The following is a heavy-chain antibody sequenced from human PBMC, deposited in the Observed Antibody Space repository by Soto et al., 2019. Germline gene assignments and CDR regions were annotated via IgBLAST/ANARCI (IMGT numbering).Heavy chain of an antibody. CDR3: TRGGNYYFDY. V-gene: IGHV3-74*01. J-gene: IGHJ4*02. CDR2: INGDGGTI. CDR1: GFTFSTSW. D-gene: IGHD1-7*01. Sequence: EVQLVEAGGGLVQSGGSLRLSCAASGFTFSTSWIHWVRQAPGKGLVWVSRINGDGGTINYADSVKGRFTISRDNAKNTVYLQMNSLSADDTAVYYCTRGGNYYFDYWGQGTLVTVSS.